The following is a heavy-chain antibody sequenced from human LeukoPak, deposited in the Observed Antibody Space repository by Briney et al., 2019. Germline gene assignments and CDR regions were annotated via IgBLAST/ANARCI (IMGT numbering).Heavy chain of an antibody. V-gene: IGHV4-39*07. CDR3: ARLRYGSGSYYSWYFDY. CDR1: GGSISSSSYY. CDR2: INHSGST. D-gene: IGHD3-10*01. Sequence: SETLSLTCTVSGGSISSSSYYWSWIRQPPGKGLEWIGEINHSGSTNYNPSLKSRVTISVDTSKNQFSLKLSSVTAADTAVYYCARLRYGSGSYYSWYFDYWGQGTLVTVSS. J-gene: IGHJ4*02.